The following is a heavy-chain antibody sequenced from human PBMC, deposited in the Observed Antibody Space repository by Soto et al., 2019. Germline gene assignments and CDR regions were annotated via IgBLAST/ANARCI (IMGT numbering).Heavy chain of an antibody. D-gene: IGHD3-16*01. CDR1: GFSLRTTGVG. J-gene: IGHJ4*02. V-gene: IGHV2-5*02. CDR3: AHTWGLPFDY. CDR2: IYWDDDK. Sequence: QITLKESGPTLVKPTQTLTLTCTYSGFSLRTTGVGVGWIRQPPGKALEWLGIIYWDDDKRYSPSLKSRLTLXXDITKSQVVLTTTNMGPVDTATYFCAHTWGLPFDYWGPGNLVIVSS.